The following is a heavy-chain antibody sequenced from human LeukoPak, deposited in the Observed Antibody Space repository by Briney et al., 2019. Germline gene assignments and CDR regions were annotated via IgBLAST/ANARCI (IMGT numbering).Heavy chain of an antibody. CDR2: IYPGDSDT. Sequence: GESLKTSCKGSGYSFTSYWIGWVRQMPGKGLEWMGIIYPGDSDTRYSPPFQGQVTMSVDKSISTAYLQWSGLKASDSAMYYCARLPSSKESYYYYYMDVWGKGTTVTVSS. CDR3: ARLPSSKESYYYYYMDV. CDR1: GYSFTSYW. D-gene: IGHD6-6*01. J-gene: IGHJ6*03. V-gene: IGHV5-51*01.